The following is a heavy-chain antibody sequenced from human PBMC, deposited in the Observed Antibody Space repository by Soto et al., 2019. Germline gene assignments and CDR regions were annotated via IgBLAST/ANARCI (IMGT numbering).Heavy chain of an antibody. D-gene: IGHD1-7*01. CDR1: GSIVSGYG. CDR3: ARDGIGGTVFRGFCDY. CDR2: IWYDGSNK. V-gene: IGHV3-33*01. J-gene: IGHJ4*02. Sequence: QKYLVESGGGVVQPGGSLRLSCVASGSIVSGYGMHWVRQAPGKGLEWVAVIWYDGSNKYYADSVKGRFTISRDNSKNMLYLQMDSLRAEDTAVYYCARDGIGGTVFRGFCDYWGKGTLVTVSS.